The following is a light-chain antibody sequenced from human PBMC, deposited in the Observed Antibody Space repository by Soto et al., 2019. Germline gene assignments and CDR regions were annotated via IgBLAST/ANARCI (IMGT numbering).Light chain of an antibody. V-gene: IGKV3-11*01. CDR2: DVS. J-gene: IGKJ4*02. CDR3: HQRSNWPLT. Sequence: EVVLTQSPATLSLSPGERATLSCRASQSVTKYLAWYQQKPGQALRLLIYDVSTRATGIPARFSGSGSETDFTLTISSLEPEDFAVYYCHQRSNWPLTFGGGTKLEIK. CDR1: QSVTKY.